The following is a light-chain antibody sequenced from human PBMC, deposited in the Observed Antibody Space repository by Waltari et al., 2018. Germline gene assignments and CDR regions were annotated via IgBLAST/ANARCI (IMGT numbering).Light chain of an antibody. J-gene: IGKJ4*01. CDR3: QQYDNLPLST. Sequence: DIQMTQSPSSLSASVGDRVTLTCQASQDISNYLNWYQQKPGKAPKLLIYDASNLETGVPSRFSGSGSGTDFTFTISSLQPEDIATYYCQQYDNLPLSTFGGGTKVEIK. V-gene: IGKV1-33*01. CDR2: DAS. CDR1: QDISNY.